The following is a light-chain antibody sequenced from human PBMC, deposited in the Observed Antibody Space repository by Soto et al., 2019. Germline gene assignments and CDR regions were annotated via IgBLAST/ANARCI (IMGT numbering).Light chain of an antibody. CDR3: QQYAASPRT. V-gene: IGKV3-20*01. CDR1: QSVSNAY. CDR2: GAS. Sequence: EIVLTQSPGTLSLSPRERATLSCRASQSVSNAYLAWYQHKVGQSPRLLIHGASNRAPGIPDRFSGSGSGTDFTLTISRLEPEDFAVYYCQQYAASPRTFGQGTQVEVK. J-gene: IGKJ1*01.